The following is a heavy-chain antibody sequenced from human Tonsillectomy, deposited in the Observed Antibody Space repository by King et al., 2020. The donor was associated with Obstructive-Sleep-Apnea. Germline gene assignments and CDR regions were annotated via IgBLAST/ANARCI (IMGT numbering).Heavy chain of an antibody. CDR3: ARGYRVTMVRGVRTNWFDP. Sequence: VQLQQWGAGLLKPSETLSLTCAVYGGSFSGYYWSWIRQPPGKGLEWIGEINHSGSTNYNPSLKSRVTISVDTSKNQFSRKLSSVTAADTAVYYCARGYRVTMVRGVRTNWFDPWGQGTLVTVSS. V-gene: IGHV4-34*01. CDR2: INHSGST. CDR1: GGSFSGYY. J-gene: IGHJ5*02. D-gene: IGHD3-10*01.